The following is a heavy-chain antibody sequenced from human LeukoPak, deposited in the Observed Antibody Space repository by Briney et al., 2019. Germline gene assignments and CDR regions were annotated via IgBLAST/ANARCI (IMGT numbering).Heavy chain of an antibody. D-gene: IGHD1-1*01. J-gene: IGHJ4*02. CDR3: AREAGNFDY. CDR2: ISYDGGNK. V-gene: IGHV3-30-3*01. CDR1: GFTFSSYA. Sequence: GGSLRLSCAASGFTFSSYAMYWVRQAPGKGLEWVAVISYDGGNKYYADSVKGRLTISRDNSKNTLYLQMNSLRVEDTAVYYCAREAGNFDYWGQGTLVTVSS.